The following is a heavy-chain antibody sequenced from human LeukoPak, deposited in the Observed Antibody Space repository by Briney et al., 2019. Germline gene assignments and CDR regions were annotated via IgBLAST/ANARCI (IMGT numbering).Heavy chain of an antibody. Sequence: GGSLRLSCAASGFTFSSYGMSWVRQAPGKGLEWVSAISGSGGSTHYADSVKGRFTISRDNSKNTLYLQMNSLRAEDTAVYYCAKADYYDSSGYFTWGQGTLVTVSS. V-gene: IGHV3-23*01. CDR1: GFTFSSYG. D-gene: IGHD3-22*01. CDR3: AKADYYDSSGYFT. CDR2: ISGSGGST. J-gene: IGHJ5*02.